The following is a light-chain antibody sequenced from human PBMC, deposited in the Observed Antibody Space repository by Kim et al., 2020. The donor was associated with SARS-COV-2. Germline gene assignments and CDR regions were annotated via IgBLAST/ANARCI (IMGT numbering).Light chain of an antibody. Sequence: FLSPGERATLLRRDSESFSRRNLAWYQQKPDPAPRLLCYVASSRSTGIPDRCSGSGTGTHFTLTISRLWTEDFAVYYSPQYGDSHTFGQGTEREI. V-gene: IGKV3-20*01. CDR3: PQYGDSHT. CDR1: ESFSRRN. J-gene: IGKJ2*01. CDR2: VAS.